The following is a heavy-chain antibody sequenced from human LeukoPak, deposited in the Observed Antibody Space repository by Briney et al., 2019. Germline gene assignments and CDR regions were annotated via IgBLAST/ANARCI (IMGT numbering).Heavy chain of an antibody. V-gene: IGHV4-59*08. J-gene: IGHJ3*02. CDR1: GGSISSYY. Sequence: SETLSLTCTVSGGSISSYYWSWIRQPPGKGLEWIGYIYYSGSTNYNPSLESRVTISVDTSKNQFSLKLSSVTAADTAVYYCASQGGYPIDAFDIWGQGTMVTVSS. D-gene: IGHD3-16*01. CDR2: IYYSGST. CDR3: ASQGGYPIDAFDI.